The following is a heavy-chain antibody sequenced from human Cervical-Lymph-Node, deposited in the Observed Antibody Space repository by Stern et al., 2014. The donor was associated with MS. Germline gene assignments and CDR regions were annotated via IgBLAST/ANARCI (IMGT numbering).Heavy chain of an antibody. CDR3: ARRRYYYYGMDV. CDR1: GGTFSSYA. CDR2: IIPIFGTA. J-gene: IGHJ6*02. V-gene: IGHV1-69*01. Sequence: VQLVEPGAEVKKPGSSVKVSCKASGGTFSSYAISWVRQAPGQGLEWMGGIIPIFGTANYARKFQGRVTITADESTSTAYMELSSLRSEDTAVYYCARRRYYYYGMDVWGQGTTVTVSS.